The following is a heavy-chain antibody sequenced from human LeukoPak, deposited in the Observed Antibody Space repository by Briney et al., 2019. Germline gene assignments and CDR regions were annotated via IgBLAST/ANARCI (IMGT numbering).Heavy chain of an antibody. V-gene: IGHV4-39*07. D-gene: IGHD6-13*01. J-gene: IGHJ3*02. CDR2: IYYSGST. CDR1: GGSISSSDYY. CDR3: ARDCGFTPRIAAAGTSDAFDI. Sequence: SEALSLTCTVSGGSISSSDYYWGWIRQPPGKGLEWIGSIYYSGSTYYNPSLKSRVTISVDTSKNQFSLKLSSVTAADTAVYYCARDCGFTPRIAAAGTSDAFDIWGQGTMVTVSS.